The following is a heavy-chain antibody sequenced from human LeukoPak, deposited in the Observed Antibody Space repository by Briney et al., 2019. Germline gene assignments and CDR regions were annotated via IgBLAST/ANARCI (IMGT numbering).Heavy chain of an antibody. CDR3: ARAGRFVVVLADLYFQH. J-gene: IGHJ1*01. V-gene: IGHV3-53*01. CDR1: GFTVSSNY. Sequence: GGSLRLSCAASGFTVSSNYMSWVRQAPGKGLEWVSVIYSGGSTYYADSVKGRFTISRDNSKNTLYLQMNSLRAVDTAVYYCARAGRFVVVLADLYFQHWGQGTLVTVSS. CDR2: IYSGGST. D-gene: IGHD2-2*01.